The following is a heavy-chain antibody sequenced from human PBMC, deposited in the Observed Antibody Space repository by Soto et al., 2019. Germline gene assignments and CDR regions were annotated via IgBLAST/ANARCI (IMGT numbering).Heavy chain of an antibody. CDR3: ARQKHIVVVTAIRGGDPYYFDY. Sequence: SETLSLTCTVSGGSISSGDYYWSWIRQPPGKGLEWIGYIYYSGSTYYNPSLKSRVTISVDTSKNQFSLKLSSVTAADTAVYYCARQKHIVVVTAIRGGDPYYFDYWGQGTLVTVSS. D-gene: IGHD2-21*02. CDR1: GGSISSGDYY. V-gene: IGHV4-30-4*01. CDR2: IYYSGST. J-gene: IGHJ4*02.